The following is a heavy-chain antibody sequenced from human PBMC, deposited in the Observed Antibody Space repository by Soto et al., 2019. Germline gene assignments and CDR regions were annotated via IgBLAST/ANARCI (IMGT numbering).Heavy chain of an antibody. D-gene: IGHD1-26*01. V-gene: IGHV3-33*05. J-gene: IGHJ4*02. CDR2: VSYDGTKT. CDR3: ARELRSYSGAYSDH. CDR1: GFTFKNYG. Sequence: QVQLVESGGGVVQPGGSLRLSCVGSGFTFKNYGMHWGRQAPGKGLEWLAVVSYDGTKTMYTDSVKGRISISRDNARNTLFLQMDSLTAEDTALYYCARELRSYSGAYSDHWGQGTPVTVSS.